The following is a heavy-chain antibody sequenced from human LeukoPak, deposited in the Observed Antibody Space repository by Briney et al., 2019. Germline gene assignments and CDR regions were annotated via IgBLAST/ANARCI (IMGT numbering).Heavy chain of an antibody. J-gene: IGHJ3*02. V-gene: IGHV1-69*04. CDR1: GGTFSSYA. CDR3: ARDLDTYVVLTAYDTFDI. D-gene: IGHD2-21*02. CDR2: IIPILGIA. Sequence: ASVKVSCKASGGTFSSYAISWVRQAPGQGLEWMERIIPILGIANYAQKFQGRVTITADKSTSTAYMELSSLRSEDTAVYYCARDLDTYVVLTAYDTFDIWGQGTMVTVSS.